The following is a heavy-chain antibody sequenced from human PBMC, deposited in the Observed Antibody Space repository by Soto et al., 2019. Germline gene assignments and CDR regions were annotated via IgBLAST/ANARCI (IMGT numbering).Heavy chain of an antibody. CDR2: IYCSGTT. CDR1: GGSISSGGYY. CDR3: ARCSLVVVPASGFDP. V-gene: IGHV4-31*03. D-gene: IGHD2-2*01. Sequence: PSETLSLTCTVSGGSISSGGYYWSRFRQPPAKGLEWIGYIYCSGTTYYNESLKSRVTISVDTSKIQFTLKLSSVSAADTALYYCARCSLVVVPASGFDPWGRGTLVTVSS. J-gene: IGHJ5*02.